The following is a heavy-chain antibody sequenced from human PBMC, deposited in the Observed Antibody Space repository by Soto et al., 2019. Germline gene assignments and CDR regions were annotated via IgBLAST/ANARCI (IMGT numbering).Heavy chain of an antibody. V-gene: IGHV3-23*01. J-gene: IGHJ4*02. D-gene: IGHD2-15*01. CDR3: AQSPDIVVVVAATPFDY. CDR2: ISGSCGST. Sequence: GGSLRLSWAASGFTFSSYAMSWVRQAPGKGLEWGSAISGSCGSTYYADSVKGRFTISRDNSKNTLYLQMNSLRAEDTAVYYCAQSPDIVVVVAATPFDYWGQGTLVTVSS. CDR1: GFTFSSYA.